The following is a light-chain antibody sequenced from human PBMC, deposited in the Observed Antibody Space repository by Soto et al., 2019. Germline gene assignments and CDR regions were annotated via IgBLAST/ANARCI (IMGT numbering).Light chain of an antibody. CDR3: SSPTPGSLYV. V-gene: IGLV2-14*01. CDR1: SSDVGDYYY. CDR2: GVT. Sequence: QSALTQPASVSGSPGQSITISCSGTSSDVGDYYYVSWYQQHPGKAPKLLIYGVTDRPSGVSHRFSGSRSDSTASLTISGLQAEDEADYYCSSPTPGSLYVFGTGTKVTVL. J-gene: IGLJ1*01.